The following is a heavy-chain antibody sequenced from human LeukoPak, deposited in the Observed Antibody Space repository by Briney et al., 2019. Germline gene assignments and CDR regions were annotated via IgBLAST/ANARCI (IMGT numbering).Heavy chain of an antibody. Sequence: GGSLRLSCAASEFIFSGYWMNRVRQAPGKGLEWVANIKQDGSEKQYVDSVRGRFTISRDNAKNSLYLQMNSLRVEDTAVYYCARDGFVGAADYWGQGTLATVSS. CDR3: ARDGFVGAADY. D-gene: IGHD6-13*01. V-gene: IGHV3-7*01. CDR2: IKQDGSEK. J-gene: IGHJ4*02. CDR1: EFIFSGYW.